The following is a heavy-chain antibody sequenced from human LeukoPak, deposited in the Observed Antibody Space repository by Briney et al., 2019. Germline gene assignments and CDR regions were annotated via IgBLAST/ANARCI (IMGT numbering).Heavy chain of an antibody. V-gene: IGHV1-2*02. CDR2: INPNSGGT. CDR1: GYTFTSYD. D-gene: IGHD4-17*01. CDR3: ARGLRTVTTYPLEH. J-gene: IGHJ1*01. Sequence: ASVKVSCKASGYTFTSYDINWVRQATGQGLEWMGWINPNSGGTNYAQKFQGRVTMTRDTSISTAYMELSRLRSDDTAVYYCARGLRTVTTYPLEHWGQGTLVTVSS.